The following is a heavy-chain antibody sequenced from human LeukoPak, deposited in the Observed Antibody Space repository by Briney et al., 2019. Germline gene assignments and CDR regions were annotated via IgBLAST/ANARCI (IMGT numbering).Heavy chain of an antibody. CDR2: IVGSGAST. J-gene: IGHJ2*01. Sequence: GGSLRLSCAASGFTLSSFAMSWVRQVPGKGLEWVSAIVGSGASTYYADSVKGRFTISRDNSKNTLHLQMNSLRAEDTAIYHCAKVRVVGDYIWFFDLWGRGTLVTVSS. CDR1: GFTLSSFA. CDR3: AKVRVVGDYIWFFDL. V-gene: IGHV3-23*01. D-gene: IGHD4-17*01.